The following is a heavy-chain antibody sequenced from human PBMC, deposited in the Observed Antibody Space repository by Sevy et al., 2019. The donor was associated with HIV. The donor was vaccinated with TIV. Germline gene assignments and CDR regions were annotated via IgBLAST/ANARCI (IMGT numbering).Heavy chain of an antibody. J-gene: IGHJ4*02. CDR2: ISYDGSNK. CDR3: AKDAGIAAAGDEGYFDY. CDR1: GFTFSSYG. D-gene: IGHD6-13*01. V-gene: IGHV3-30*18. Sequence: GESLKISCAASGFTFSSYGMHWVRQAPGKGLEWVAVISYDGSNKYYADSVKGRFTISRDNSKNTLYLQMNSLRAEDTAVYYCAKDAGIAAAGDEGYFDYWGQGTLVTVSS.